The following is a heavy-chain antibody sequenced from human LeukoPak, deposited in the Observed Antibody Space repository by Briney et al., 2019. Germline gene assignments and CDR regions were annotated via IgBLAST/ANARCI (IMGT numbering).Heavy chain of an antibody. Sequence: GGSLRLSSLASEFSFSSYVMSWVRQAPGKGLEWVSSISGSGGTTFYADSVKGRFTISRDNSKNTLYLQMNSLRAEDTAVYYCAKDLYGDYVYYFDYWGQGTLVTVSS. D-gene: IGHD4-17*01. CDR3: AKDLYGDYVYYFDY. J-gene: IGHJ4*02. V-gene: IGHV3-23*01. CDR1: EFSFSSYV. CDR2: ISGSGGTT.